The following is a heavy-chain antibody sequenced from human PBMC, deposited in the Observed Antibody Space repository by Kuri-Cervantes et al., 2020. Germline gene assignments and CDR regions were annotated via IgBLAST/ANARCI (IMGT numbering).Heavy chain of an antibody. CDR2: ISRSSSYI. CDR3: AKTQASRHCVGVCHDAFDI. J-gene: IGHJ3*02. D-gene: IGHD2-21*02. V-gene: IGHV3-21*06. CDR1: GFTFSSYA. Sequence: GGSLRLTCAASGFTFSSYAMGWVRQAPGKGLEWVSSISRSSSYIYYADSVKGRFTISRDYAKNSLYLQMNSLGDEDTAVYYFAKTQASRHCVGVCHDAFDIWGQGTMVTVSS.